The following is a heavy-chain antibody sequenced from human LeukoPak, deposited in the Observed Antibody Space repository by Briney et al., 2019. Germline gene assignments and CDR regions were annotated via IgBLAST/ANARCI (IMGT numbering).Heavy chain of an antibody. CDR3: ARGITLFGVVNDAFDV. V-gene: IGHV3-74*01. J-gene: IGHJ3*01. Sequence: PGGSLRLSCAASGFSFNNYWMHWVRQAPGKGLVWVSRVDSDGSSTTYADSVKGRFTISRDNAKNTLYLQMNSLRADDTAVYYCARGITLFGVVNDAFDVWGQGAVVTVPS. CDR1: GFSFNNYW. D-gene: IGHD3-3*01. CDR2: VDSDGSST.